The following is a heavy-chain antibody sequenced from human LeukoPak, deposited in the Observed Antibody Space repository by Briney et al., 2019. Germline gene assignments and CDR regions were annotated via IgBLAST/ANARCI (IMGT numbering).Heavy chain of an antibody. CDR2: INGDGSAT. J-gene: IGHJ4*02. CDR1: GFTFRGHW. V-gene: IGHV3-74*01. D-gene: IGHD7-27*01. CDR3: ARDINWGQVDN. Sequence: AGGSLRLSCAASGFTFRGHWMYWLRHAPGKGLAWVSRINGDGSATNYADSMEGRFTISRDNAKNIVYLQMNSLREDDTAIYYCARDINWGQVDNWGQGTLVTVSS.